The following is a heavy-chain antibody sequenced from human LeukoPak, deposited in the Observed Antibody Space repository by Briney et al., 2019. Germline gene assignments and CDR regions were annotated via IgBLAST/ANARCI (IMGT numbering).Heavy chain of an antibody. CDR3: ARQRGRYFDWLLYGKEVDY. Sequence: PGGSLRLSCGASGFTFSGYSMNWVRQAPGKGLEWVSSISTSSSYIYYADSVKGRFTISRDNAKKSLYLQMNSLRAEDTAVYYCARQRGRYFDWLLYGKEVDYWGQGTLVTVSS. V-gene: IGHV3-21*01. D-gene: IGHD3-9*01. J-gene: IGHJ4*02. CDR2: ISTSSSYI. CDR1: GFTFSGYS.